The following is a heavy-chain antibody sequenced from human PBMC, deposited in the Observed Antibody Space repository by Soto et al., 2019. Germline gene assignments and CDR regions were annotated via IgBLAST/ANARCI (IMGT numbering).Heavy chain of an antibody. CDR1: GFTFSDYW. CDR3: ARGIAAAGTAVFDY. D-gene: IGHD6-13*01. V-gene: IGHV3-7*05. CDR2: IKQDGSEK. Sequence: EVQLVESGGGLVQPGGSLRLSCAASGFTFSDYWMSWVRQAPGKGLEWVANIKQDGSEKYYVDSVKGRFTISRDNAKNSLYLQMISLRAEDTAVYYCARGIAAAGTAVFDYGGQGTLVTVSS. J-gene: IGHJ4*02.